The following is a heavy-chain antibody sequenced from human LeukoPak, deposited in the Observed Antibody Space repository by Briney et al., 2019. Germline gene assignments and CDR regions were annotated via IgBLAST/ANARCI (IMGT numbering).Heavy chain of an antibody. J-gene: IGHJ3*02. V-gene: IGHV4-30-4*08. CDR2: IYYSGST. CDR3: ARGDEGDAFDI. Sequence: SQTLSLTCTVSGGSISSGDYYWSWIRQPPGKGLEWIGYIYYSGSTYYNPSLKSRVTISVDTSKNQFSLKLSSLTAADTAVYYCARGDEGDAFDIWGQGTMVTVSS. CDR1: GGSISSGDYY.